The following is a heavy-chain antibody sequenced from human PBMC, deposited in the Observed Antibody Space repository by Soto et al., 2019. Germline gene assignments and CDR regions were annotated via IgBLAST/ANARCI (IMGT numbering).Heavy chain of an antibody. CDR2: IYWDDDK. CDR3: AHTTRRTLSSSYPSGFAP. CDR1: GFSLSTSGVG. D-gene: IGHD6-13*01. V-gene: IGHV2-5*02. Sequence: QITLKESGPTLVKPTQTLTLTCTFSGFSLSTSGVGVGWIRQPPGKALEWLALIYWDDDKRYSPSLKGRLTTTKDISKNQVVLTMTNMDPVDTATYYCAHTTRRTLSSSYPSGFAPWGQGTLVSVSS. J-gene: IGHJ5*02.